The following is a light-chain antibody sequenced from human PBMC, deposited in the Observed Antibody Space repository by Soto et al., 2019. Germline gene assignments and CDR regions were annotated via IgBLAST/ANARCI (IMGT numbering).Light chain of an antibody. CDR2: GAS. Sequence: EIVMTQSPATLSVSLGERATLSCRASQSVSSNLAWYQQKPGQAPRLLIYGASTRATGIPARFSGSGSGTEFTLTISSLQSEDFAVYYCQQYNNWLITFGQGTRLEI. CDR1: QSVSSN. J-gene: IGKJ5*01. CDR3: QQYNNWLIT. V-gene: IGKV3-15*01.